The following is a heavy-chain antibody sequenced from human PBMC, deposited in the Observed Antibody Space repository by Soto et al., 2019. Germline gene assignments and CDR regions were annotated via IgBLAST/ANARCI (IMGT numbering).Heavy chain of an antibody. CDR3: ARVPPATLRGAFDI. J-gene: IGHJ3*02. D-gene: IGHD3-10*01. CDR1: GYTFTGYY. Sequence: ASVKVSCKASGYTFTGYYMHWVRQAPGQGLEWMGWLNPNSGGTNYAQKFQGRVTMTRDTSISTAYMELSRLRSDDTAVYYCARVPPATLRGAFDIWGQGTRVTVSS. CDR2: LNPNSGGT. V-gene: IGHV1-2*02.